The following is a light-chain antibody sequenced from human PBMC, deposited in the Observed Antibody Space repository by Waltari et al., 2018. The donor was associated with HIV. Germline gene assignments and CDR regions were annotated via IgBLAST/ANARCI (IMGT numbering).Light chain of an antibody. CDR3: QSYDSRNQWG. Sequence: NLMLAQPHSVSGSPGKTVTMSCTGSSGSIASNFFQWYRQRQDSSPTLVFYEDNQRPTGAPERFSGSLDISSNSASLTRSGLSTEDEADYYWQSYDSRNQWGFGGGTKLTVL. CDR2: EDN. J-gene: IGLJ3*02. CDR1: SGSIASNF. V-gene: IGLV6-57*01.